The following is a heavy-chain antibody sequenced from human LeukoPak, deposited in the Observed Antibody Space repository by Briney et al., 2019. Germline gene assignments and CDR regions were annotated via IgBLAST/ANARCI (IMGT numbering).Heavy chain of an antibody. J-gene: IGHJ4*02. D-gene: IGHD6-13*01. Sequence: GGSLRLSCAASGFTVSSNYMSWVRQAPGKGLEWVSIIYSGASTYYADSVKGRFTISRDNSKNTLYLQMNSLRAEDTAVYYCAKGRYSSSLAVADYWGQGTLVTVSS. CDR3: AKGRYSSSLAVADY. V-gene: IGHV3-66*01. CDR2: IYSGAST. CDR1: GFTVSSNY.